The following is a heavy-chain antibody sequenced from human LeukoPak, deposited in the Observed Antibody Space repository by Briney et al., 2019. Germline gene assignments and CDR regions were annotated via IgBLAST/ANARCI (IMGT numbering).Heavy chain of an antibody. CDR1: GFTVSSNY. Sequence: SGGSLRLSCAASGFTVSSNYMSWVRQAPGKGLEWVSVIYSGGSTYYADSVKGRFTISRDNSKSTLYLQMNSLRAEDTAVYYCAREDRSGSYPDYWGQGTLVTVSS. CDR3: AREDRSGSYPDY. J-gene: IGHJ4*02. V-gene: IGHV3-66*01. D-gene: IGHD3-10*01. CDR2: IYSGGST.